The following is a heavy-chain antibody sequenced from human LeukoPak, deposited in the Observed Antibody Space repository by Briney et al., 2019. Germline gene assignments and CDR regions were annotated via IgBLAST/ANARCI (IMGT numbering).Heavy chain of an antibody. CDR1: GFTFSDYY. CDR3: ARTPCSGRRGAGAFDI. J-gene: IGHJ3*02. Sequence: GGSLRLSCAASGFTFSDYYMSWIRQAPGKGLEWVSYITSGGSTIYYADSVKGRLTISRDNGKNSLYLQMNSLRAEDTALYYCARTPCSGRRGAGAFDIWGQGTMVTVSS. CDR2: ITSGGSTI. D-gene: IGHD2-15*01. V-gene: IGHV3-11*01.